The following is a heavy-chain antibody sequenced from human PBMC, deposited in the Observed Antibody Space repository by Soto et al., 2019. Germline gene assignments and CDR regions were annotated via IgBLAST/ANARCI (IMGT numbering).Heavy chain of an antibody. V-gene: IGHV1-3*01. CDR2: INAGNGNT. J-gene: IGHJ3*02. CDR1: GYTFTSYA. D-gene: IGHD3-9*01. Sequence: ASVKVSCKASGYTFTSYAMHWVRQAPGQRLEWMGWINAGNGNTKYSQKFQGRVTITRDTSASTAYMELSSLRSEDAAVYYCARAQDTILTVYYRSVGGTDAFDIWGQGTMVTVSS. CDR3: ARAQDTILTVYYRSVGGTDAFDI.